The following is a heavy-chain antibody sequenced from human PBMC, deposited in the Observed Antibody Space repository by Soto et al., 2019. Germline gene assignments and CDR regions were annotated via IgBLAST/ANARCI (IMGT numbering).Heavy chain of an antibody. V-gene: IGHV3-30*18. D-gene: IGHD3-9*01. J-gene: IGHJ6*03. Sequence: GGSLRLSCAASGFTFSSYGMHWVRQAPGKGLEWVAVISYDGSNKYYADSVKGRFTISRDNSKNTLYLQMNSLRAEDTAVYYCAKDRYDIPTEDYYMDVWGKGTTVTVSS. CDR3: AKDRYDIPTEDYYMDV. CDR1: GFTFSSYG. CDR2: ISYDGSNK.